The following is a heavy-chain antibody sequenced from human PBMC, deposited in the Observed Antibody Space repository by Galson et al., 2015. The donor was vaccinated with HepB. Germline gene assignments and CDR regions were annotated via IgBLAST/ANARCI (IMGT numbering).Heavy chain of an antibody. CDR3: ARSWLESLKGGMDV. CDR2: INPNGGST. Sequence: SVKVSCKAFGYTFSNYYMHWVRLAPGQGLEWMGIINPNGGSTTYAQKFQGRLTMTRDTSTSTVYMELSSLRSEDTAVYYCARSWLESLKGGMDVWGLGTTVTASS. V-gene: IGHV1-46*01. J-gene: IGHJ6*02. D-gene: IGHD6-19*01. CDR1: GYTFSNYY.